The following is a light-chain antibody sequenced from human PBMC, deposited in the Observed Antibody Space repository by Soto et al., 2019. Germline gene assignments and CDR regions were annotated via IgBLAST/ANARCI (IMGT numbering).Light chain of an antibody. V-gene: IGKV3-11*01. CDR2: DAS. J-gene: IGKJ4*01. Sequence: EIVLTHSPDTLSLSPGGRTTLSCRASQSVGSSLAWYQQKPGQAPRLLIYDASNRPTGIPARFSGSGSGTDFTLTISSLEPEDFAVYFCQQRSRSLTFGGGTKVDIK. CDR1: QSVGSS. CDR3: QQRSRSLT.